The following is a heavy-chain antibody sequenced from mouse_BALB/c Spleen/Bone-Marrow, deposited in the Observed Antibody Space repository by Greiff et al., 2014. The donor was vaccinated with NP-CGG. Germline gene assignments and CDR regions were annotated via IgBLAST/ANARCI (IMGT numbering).Heavy chain of an antibody. CDR2: IDPANGNT. Sequence: DVKLVESXAELVKPGASVKLSCTASGFNIKDTYMHWVKQRPEQGLEWIGRIDPANGNTKYDPKFQGKATITADTSSNTAYLQLSSLTSEDTAVYYCAMYYYGSSLFAYWGQGTLVTVSA. J-gene: IGHJ3*01. CDR3: AMYYYGSSLFAY. V-gene: IGHV14-3*02. D-gene: IGHD1-1*01. CDR1: GFNIKDTY.